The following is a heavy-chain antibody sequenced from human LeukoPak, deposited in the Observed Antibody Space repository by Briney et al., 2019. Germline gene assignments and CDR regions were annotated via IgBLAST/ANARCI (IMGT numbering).Heavy chain of an antibody. CDR2: ISGSGGST. CDR1: GFTFSTYT. J-gene: IGHJ4*02. CDR3: AKVRPPQLHRRIVGAIREGGHFDY. Sequence: TGGSLRLSCAASGFTFSTYTMNWVRQAPGKGLEWVSAISGSGGSTYYADSVKGRFTISRDNSKNTLYLQMNSLRAEDTAVYYCAKVRPPQLHRRIVGAIREGGHFDYWGQGTLVTVSS. V-gene: IGHV3-23*01. D-gene: IGHD1-26*01.